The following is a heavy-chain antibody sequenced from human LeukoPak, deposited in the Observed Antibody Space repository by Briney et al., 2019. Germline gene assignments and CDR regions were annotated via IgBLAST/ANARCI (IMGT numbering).Heavy chain of an antibody. Sequence: SETLSLTCAVSGGSISSSTYCWGWIRQPPGKGLEWIGYIYYGGNTNYNPSLQSRVTISVDTSKNQFSLQLKSVTAADTALYYCARDFQGITTFGVAPPGGFDPWGQGTLVIVSS. CDR2: IYYGGNT. D-gene: IGHD3-3*01. CDR3: ARDFQGITTFGVAPPGGFDP. J-gene: IGHJ5*02. V-gene: IGHV4-61*01. CDR1: GGSISSSTYC.